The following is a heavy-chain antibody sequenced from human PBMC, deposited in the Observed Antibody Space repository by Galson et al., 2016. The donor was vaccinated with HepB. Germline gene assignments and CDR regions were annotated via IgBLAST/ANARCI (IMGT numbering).Heavy chain of an antibody. V-gene: IGHV3-11*05. J-gene: IGHJ4*02. CDR3: AKDKSGAVAGIGGLDH. CDR1: GFTFSDYY. CDR2: ITSRSTYT. D-gene: IGHD6-13*01. Sequence: SLRLSCAASGFTFSDYYMSWIRQAPGKGLEHVSYITSRSTYTNYAAFVKGRFTISRDDAKNSLYLQMNSLRAEDTALYYCAKDKSGAVAGIGGLDHWGQGTLVTVSS.